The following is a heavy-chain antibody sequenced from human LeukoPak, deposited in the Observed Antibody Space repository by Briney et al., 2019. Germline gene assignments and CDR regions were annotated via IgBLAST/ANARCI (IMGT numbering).Heavy chain of an antibody. CDR3: ARVRGGYDFWSGYQY. CDR2: LDPEDGET. V-gene: IGHV1-24*01. D-gene: IGHD3-3*01. CDR1: GYTLTELS. Sequence: ASVKVSCKVSGYTLTELSMHWVRQAPGKGLEWMGGLDPEDGETIYAQKFQGRVTMTEDTSTDTAYMELISLRSEDTAVYYCARVRGGYDFWSGYQYWGQGTLVTVSS. J-gene: IGHJ4*02.